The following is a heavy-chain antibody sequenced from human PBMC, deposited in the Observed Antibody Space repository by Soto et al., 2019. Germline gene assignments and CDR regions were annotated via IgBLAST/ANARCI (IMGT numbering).Heavy chain of an antibody. D-gene: IGHD5-18*01. J-gene: IGHJ6*02. Sequence: ASVKVSCKASGYTFTSYDINWVRQATGQGLEWMGWMNPNSGNTGYAQKFQGRVTMTRNTSISTAYMELSSLRSEDTAVYYCARPWIKLKDYYYYGMDVWGQGTTVTVSS. V-gene: IGHV1-8*01. CDR1: GYTFTSYD. CDR2: MNPNSGNT. CDR3: ARPWIKLKDYYYYGMDV.